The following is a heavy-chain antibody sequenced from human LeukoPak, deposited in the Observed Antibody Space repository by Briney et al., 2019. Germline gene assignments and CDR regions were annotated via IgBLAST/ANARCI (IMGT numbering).Heavy chain of an antibody. J-gene: IGHJ4*02. V-gene: IGHV3-21*04. CDR3: ARHYMVRGVITGYFDY. Sequence: GGSLRLSCAASGFTFSSYSMNWVRQAPGKGLEWVSSISSSSSYIYYADSVKGRFTISRDNAKNSLYLQMNSLRAEDTAVYYCARHYMVRGVITGYFDYWGQGTLVTVSS. CDR2: ISSSSSYI. CDR1: GFTFSSYS. D-gene: IGHD3-10*01.